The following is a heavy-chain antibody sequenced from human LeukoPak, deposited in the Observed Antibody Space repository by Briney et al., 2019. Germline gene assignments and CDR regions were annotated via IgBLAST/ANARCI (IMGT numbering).Heavy chain of an antibody. J-gene: IGHJ4*02. CDR3: ARTVRNGGNFDY. CDR1: GYTFTGYY. D-gene: IGHD1-1*01. V-gene: IGHV1-46*01. CDR2: INPSGGST. Sequence: VKVSCKASGYTFTGYYMHWVRQAPGQGLEWMGIINPSGGSTSYAQKFQGRVTMTRDTSTSTVYIELSSLRSEDTAVYYCARTVRNGGNFDYWGQGTLVTVSS.